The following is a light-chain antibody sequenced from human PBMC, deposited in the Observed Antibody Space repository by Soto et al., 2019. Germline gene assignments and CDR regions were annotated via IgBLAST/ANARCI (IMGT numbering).Light chain of an antibody. J-gene: IGKJ1*01. CDR1: QSVSSSY. V-gene: IGKV3-20*01. CDR2: GAS. CDR3: QQYGSSRWT. Sequence: EIVLTQSPATLSLSPGERATLSCMASQSVSSSYLAWYQQKPGQAPRLLIYGASSRATGIPDRFSGSGSGTDFTLTISRLEPEDFAVYYCQQYGSSRWTFGQGTKVDIK.